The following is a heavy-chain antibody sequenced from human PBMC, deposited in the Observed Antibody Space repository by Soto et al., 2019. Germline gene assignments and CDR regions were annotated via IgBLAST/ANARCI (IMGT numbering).Heavy chain of an antibody. Sequence: GGSLRLSCAASGFTFSSYGMHWVRQAPGKGLEWVAVISYDGSNKYYADSVKGRFTIARDNSKNTLFLRMSSLRAEDTAVYYCVKDGSSGWPYYYGLDVWGQGTSVTVSS. CDR2: ISYDGSNK. CDR1: GFTFSSYG. CDR3: VKDGSSGWPYYYGLDV. D-gene: IGHD6-19*01. V-gene: IGHV3-30*18. J-gene: IGHJ6*02.